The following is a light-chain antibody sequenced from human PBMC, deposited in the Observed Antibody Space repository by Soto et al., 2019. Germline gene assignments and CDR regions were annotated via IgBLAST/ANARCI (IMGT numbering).Light chain of an antibody. CDR3: SSWTGSGRV. CDR2: EVS. Sequence: QSALTQPASVSASPGQSITISCIGTSSDIGGYNYVSWYQQHPGKAPKLMIYEVSNRPSGVSSRFSGSKSGNTASLTISGLQAEDEADYYCSSWTGSGRVFGGGTQLTVL. V-gene: IGLV2-14*01. J-gene: IGLJ2*01. CDR1: SSDIGGYNY.